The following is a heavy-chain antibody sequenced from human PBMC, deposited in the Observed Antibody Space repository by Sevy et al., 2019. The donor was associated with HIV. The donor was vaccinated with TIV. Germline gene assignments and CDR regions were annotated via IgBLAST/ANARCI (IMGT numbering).Heavy chain of an antibody. D-gene: IGHD2-8*01. CDR1: GFTFSDSW. J-gene: IGHJ4*02. CDR2: INQDGSVI. Sequence: GGSLRLSCTASGFTFSDSWMHWVRQAPGKGLEWLANINQDGSVIYYVDSVKGRFTISRDNSRNSLFLQMSSLRAGDTATYYGARAIGKDGAYWGQGTLVTVSS. V-gene: IGHV3-7*03. CDR3: ARAIGKDGAY.